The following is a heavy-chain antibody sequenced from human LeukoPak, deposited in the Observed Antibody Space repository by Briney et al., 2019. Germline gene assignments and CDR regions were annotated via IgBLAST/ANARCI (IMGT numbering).Heavy chain of an antibody. Sequence: PGGSLRLSCAASGFTVSSNYMSWVRQAPGKGLEWVSVIYSGGSTYYADSVKGRFTISRDNSKNTLYLQMNSLRAEDTAVYYCARGRSPTLGYLDLWGRGTLVYVSS. D-gene: IGHD1-26*01. CDR3: ARGRSPTLGYLDL. J-gene: IGHJ2*01. CDR1: GFTVSSNY. CDR2: IYSGGST. V-gene: IGHV3-53*01.